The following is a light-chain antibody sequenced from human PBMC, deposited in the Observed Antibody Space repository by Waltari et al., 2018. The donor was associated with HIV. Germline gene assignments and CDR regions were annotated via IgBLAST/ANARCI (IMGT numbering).Light chain of an antibody. CDR3: HQYSTSAIT. Sequence: DIVLTQSPGTLSLSPGERATLSCRASQTLNSNYLAWYQQKPGQAPRLVIHGASTRATGIPDRFSGRGSGTHFTLSINRLEREDSAVYYCHQYSTSAITFGQGTRLEIK. CDR2: GAS. J-gene: IGKJ5*01. CDR1: QTLNSNY. V-gene: IGKV3-20*01.